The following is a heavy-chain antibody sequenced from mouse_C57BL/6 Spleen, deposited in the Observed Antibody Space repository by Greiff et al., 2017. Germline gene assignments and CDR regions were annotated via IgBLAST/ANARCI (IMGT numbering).Heavy chain of an antibody. CDR2: IWSGGST. Sequence: QVQLKQSGPGLVQPSQSLSITCTVSGFSLTSYGVHWVRQSPGKGLEWLGVIWSGGSTDYNAAFISRLSISKDNSKSQVFFKMNSLQAADTAIYYCARNGYYGSYDAMDDWGQGTSVTVSS. D-gene: IGHD2-1*01. V-gene: IGHV2-2*01. J-gene: IGHJ4*01. CDR3: ARNGYYGSYDAMDD. CDR1: GFSLTSYG.